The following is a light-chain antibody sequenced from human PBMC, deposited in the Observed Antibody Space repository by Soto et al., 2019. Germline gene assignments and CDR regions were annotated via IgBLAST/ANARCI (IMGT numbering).Light chain of an antibody. CDR1: QSIRSY. J-gene: IGKJ4*01. CDR2: AAS. CDR3: QKYNSAPLT. V-gene: IGKV1-39*01. Sequence: DIQLTQSPSSLSASVGDRVTITCRASQSIRSYLNWYQQKPGKAPKLLIYAASSLQTGVSSRFSGSGSGTDFTLTISNLQPEDVAAYYCQKYNSAPLTFGGGTKVDIK.